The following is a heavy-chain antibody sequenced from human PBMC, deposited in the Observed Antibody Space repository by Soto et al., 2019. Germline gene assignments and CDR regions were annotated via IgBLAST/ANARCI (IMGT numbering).Heavy chain of an antibody. V-gene: IGHV3-48*03. CDR3: ARSLRGKTYGMDV. D-gene: IGHD1-1*01. J-gene: IGHJ6*02. CDR2: ISSSGSTI. Sequence: VGSLRLSCAASGFTFSSYEMNWVRQAPGKGLEWVSYISSSGSTIYYADSVKGRFTISRDNAKNSLYLQMNSLRAEDTAVYYCARSLRGKTYGMDVWGQGTTVTVSS. CDR1: GFTFSSYE.